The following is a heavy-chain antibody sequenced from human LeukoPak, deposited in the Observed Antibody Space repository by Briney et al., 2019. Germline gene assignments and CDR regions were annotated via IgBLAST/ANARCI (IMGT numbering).Heavy chain of an antibody. Sequence: QPGGSLRLSCAASGFTFSSYAMSWVRQAPGKGLEWVSAVSGRGGSTYYADSVKGRFTISRDNSKNTLYLQMNSLRAEDTAVFYCAVTYLLPFDYWGRGTLVTVSS. V-gene: IGHV3-23*01. CDR1: GFTFSSYA. CDR3: AVTYLLPFDY. CDR2: VSGRGGST. D-gene: IGHD2-2*02. J-gene: IGHJ4*02.